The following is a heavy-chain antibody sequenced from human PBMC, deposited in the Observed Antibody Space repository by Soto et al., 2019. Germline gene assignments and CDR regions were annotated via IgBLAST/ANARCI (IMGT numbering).Heavy chain of an antibody. CDR2: INQDGSVK. CDR1: GFTSSTYW. V-gene: IGHV3-7*05. D-gene: IGHD4-4*01. CDR3: ARGQVTHYFFDS. Sequence: PGGSKSLCYAASGFTSSTYWMNWVRQAPGKGLEWVATINQDGSVKYYVDSVKGRFTISRDNAKNSLFLQMNSLTAEDTAVYYCARGQVTHYFFDSWGQGTLVTVSS. J-gene: IGHJ4*02.